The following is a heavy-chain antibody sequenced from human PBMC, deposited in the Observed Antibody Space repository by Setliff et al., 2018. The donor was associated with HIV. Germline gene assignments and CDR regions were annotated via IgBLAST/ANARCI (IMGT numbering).Heavy chain of an antibody. CDR1: GYDFINYG. J-gene: IGHJ6*03. CDR2: IIPIFGTA. D-gene: IGHD3-10*01. Sequence: ASVKVSCKASGYDFINYGFNWVRQVPGQGLEWMGGIIPIFGTANYAQNFGGRVTITADQSTTTSYLQLNSLRFEDTAIYYCASDSPAARFEELEDHYYYFMDVWGKGTTVTVS. V-gene: IGHV1-69*13. CDR3: ASDSPAARFEELEDHYYYFMDV.